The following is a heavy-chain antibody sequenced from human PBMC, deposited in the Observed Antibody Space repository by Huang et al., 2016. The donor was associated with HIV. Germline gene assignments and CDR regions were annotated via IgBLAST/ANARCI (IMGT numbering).Heavy chain of an antibody. CDR3: VRLLDHTGDY. Sequence: EVQLVESGGGLVQPGGSLRFSCAASGFTFNSYWMSWVRQAPGKGVEWVAGIKTDGSEKSYVDSVKGRFTISRDNAKNSLYLQMNSLRAEDTAVYYCVRLLDHTGDYWGQGTLVTVSS. D-gene: IGHD1-26*01. V-gene: IGHV3-7*01. CDR2: IKTDGSEK. J-gene: IGHJ4*02. CDR1: GFTFNSYW.